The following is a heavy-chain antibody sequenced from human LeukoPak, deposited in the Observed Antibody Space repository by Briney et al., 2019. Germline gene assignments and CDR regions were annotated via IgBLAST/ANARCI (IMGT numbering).Heavy chain of an antibody. CDR3: ARDPNNYLTNYGMDV. CDR1: GYTFTSYG. Sequence: GASVKVSCKASGYTFTSYGISWVRQAPGQGLEWMGWISAYNGNTNYAQKLQGRVTMTTDTSTSTAYMELRSLRSDDTAVYYCARDPNNYLTNYGMDVWGQGTTVTVSS. V-gene: IGHV1-18*01. J-gene: IGHJ6*02. D-gene: IGHD3-3*01. CDR2: ISAYNGNT.